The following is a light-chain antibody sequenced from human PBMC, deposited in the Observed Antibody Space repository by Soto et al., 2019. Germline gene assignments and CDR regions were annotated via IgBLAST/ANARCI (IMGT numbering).Light chain of an antibody. CDR3: QQYNNWIT. V-gene: IGKV3-15*01. CDR2: AAS. J-gene: IGKJ5*01. Sequence: EIVLTQSPSTLSLSPGERATLSCRASQRVSSSYLAWYQQKPGQAPRLLIYAASNRATGVPARFSGSWSGTEFTLTISSLQSEGFAVYSCQQYNNWITFGQGTRLEI. CDR1: QRVSSSY.